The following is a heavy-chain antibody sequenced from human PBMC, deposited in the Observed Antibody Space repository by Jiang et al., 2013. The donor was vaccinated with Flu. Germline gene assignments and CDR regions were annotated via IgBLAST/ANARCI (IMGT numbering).Heavy chain of an antibody. J-gene: IGHJ4*02. CDR2: IIPILGIA. CDR3: DFVGYSSGWIFDY. V-gene: IGHV1-69*02. Sequence: GAEVKKPGSSVKVSCKASGGTFSSYTISWVRQAPGQGLEWMGRIIPILGIANYAQKFQGRVTITADKSTSTAYMELSSLRSEDTAVYYCDFVGYSSGWIFDYWGQGTLVTVSS. D-gene: IGHD6-19*01. CDR1: GGTFSSYT.